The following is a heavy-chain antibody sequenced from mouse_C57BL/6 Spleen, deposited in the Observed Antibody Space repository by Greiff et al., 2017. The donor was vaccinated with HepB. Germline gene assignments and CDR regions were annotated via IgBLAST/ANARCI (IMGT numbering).Heavy chain of an antibody. CDR1: GFNIKNTY. Sequence: EVMLVESVAELVRPGASVKLSCTASGFNIKNTYMHWVKQRPEQGLEWIGRIDPANGNTKYAPKFQGKATITADTSSNTAYLQLSSLTSEDTAIYYCAYYYGSRRDWYFDVWGTGTTVTVSS. CDR2: IDPANGNT. CDR3: AYYYGSRRDWYFDV. V-gene: IGHV14-3*01. D-gene: IGHD1-1*01. J-gene: IGHJ1*03.